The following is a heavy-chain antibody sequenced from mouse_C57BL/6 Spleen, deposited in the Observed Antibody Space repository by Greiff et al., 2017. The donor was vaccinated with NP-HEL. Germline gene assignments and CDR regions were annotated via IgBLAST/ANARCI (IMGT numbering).Heavy chain of an antibody. J-gene: IGHJ2*01. V-gene: IGHV5-6*01. CDR1: GFTFSSYG. Sequence: EVQVVESGGDLVKPGGSLKLSCAASGFTFSSYGMSWVRQTPDKRLEWVATISSGGSYTYYPDSVKGRFTISRDNAKNTLYLQMSSLKSEDTAMYYCARLGSRYYFDYWGQGTTLTVSS. D-gene: IGHD1-1*01. CDR2: ISSGGSYT. CDR3: ARLGSRYYFDY.